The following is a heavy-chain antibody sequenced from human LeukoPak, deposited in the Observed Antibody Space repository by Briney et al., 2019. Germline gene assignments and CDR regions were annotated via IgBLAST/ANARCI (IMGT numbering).Heavy chain of an antibody. CDR1: GFTFSSYA. Sequence: GGSLRLSCAASGFTFSSYAMSWVRQAPGKGQEWVSAISGSGGSTYYADSVKGRFTISRDNSKNTLYLQMNSLRAEDTAVYYCAKAVGYYYYYGMDVWGQGTTVTVSS. D-gene: IGHD1-26*01. CDR2: ISGSGGST. CDR3: AKAVGYYYYYGMDV. V-gene: IGHV3-23*01. J-gene: IGHJ6*02.